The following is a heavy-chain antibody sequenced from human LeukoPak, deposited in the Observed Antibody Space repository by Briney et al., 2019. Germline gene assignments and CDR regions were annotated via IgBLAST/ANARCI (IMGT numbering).Heavy chain of an antibody. CDR2: IYYSGST. CDR1: GGSISSSSYY. Sequence: SETLPLTCTVSGGSISSSSYYWGWIRQPPGKGLEWIGSIYYSGSTYYNPSLKSRVTISVDTSKNQFSLKLSSVTAADTAVYYCARQGGRYFDWLLYRYWGQGTLVTVSS. J-gene: IGHJ4*02. CDR3: ARQGGRYFDWLLYRY. V-gene: IGHV4-39*01. D-gene: IGHD3-9*01.